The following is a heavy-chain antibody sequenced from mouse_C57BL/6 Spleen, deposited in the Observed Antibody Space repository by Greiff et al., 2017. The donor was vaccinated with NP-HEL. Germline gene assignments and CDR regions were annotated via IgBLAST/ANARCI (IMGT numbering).Heavy chain of an antibody. CDR1: GYSFTGYY. CDR3: ASGSNSYFDY. Sequence: VQLKESGPELVKPGASVKISCKASGYSFTGYYMNWVKQSPEKSLEWIGEINPSTGGTTYNQKFKAKATLTVDKSSSTAYMQLKSLTSEDSAVYYCASGSNSYFDYWGQGTTLTVSS. D-gene: IGHD1-1*01. J-gene: IGHJ2*01. V-gene: IGHV1-42*01. CDR2: INPSTGGT.